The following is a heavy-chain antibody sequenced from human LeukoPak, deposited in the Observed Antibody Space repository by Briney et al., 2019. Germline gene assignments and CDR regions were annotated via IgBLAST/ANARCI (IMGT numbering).Heavy chain of an antibody. J-gene: IGHJ4*02. CDR1: GGSFSGYY. CDR2: INHSGST. D-gene: IGHD4-11*01. V-gene: IGHV4-34*01. Sequence: SETLSLTCAVYGGSFSGYYWSWIRQPPGKGPEWIGEINHSGSTNYNPSLKSRVTISVDTSKNQFSLKLSSVTAADTAVYYCARLRASPSYSNYVRLPGYYFDYWGQGTLVTVSS. CDR3: ARLRASPSYSNYVRLPGYYFDY.